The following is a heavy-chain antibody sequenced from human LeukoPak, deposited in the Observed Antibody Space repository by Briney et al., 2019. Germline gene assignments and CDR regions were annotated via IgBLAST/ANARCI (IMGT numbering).Heavy chain of an antibody. Sequence: ASVKVSCKASGYTFTGYYMHWVRQAPGQGLEWMGWINPNSGGTNYAQKFQGRVTMTRDTSISTAYMELSRLRSDDTAVYYCARDDSSGYSTPVWGQGTTVTVSS. D-gene: IGHD3-22*01. CDR2: INPNSGGT. V-gene: IGHV1-2*02. CDR1: GYTFTGYY. CDR3: ARDDSSGYSTPV. J-gene: IGHJ6*02.